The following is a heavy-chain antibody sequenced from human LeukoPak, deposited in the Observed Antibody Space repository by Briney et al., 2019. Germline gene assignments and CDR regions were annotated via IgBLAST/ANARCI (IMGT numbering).Heavy chain of an antibody. D-gene: IGHD6-13*01. CDR1: GGTFSSYA. CDR3: ARVGYSSSWYNWFDP. CDR2: IIPIFGTA. Sequence: SVKVSCKASGGTFSSYAISWVRQAPGQGLEWMGGIIPIFGTANYAQKFQGRVTITTVESTSTAYMELSSLRSEDTAVYYCARVGYSSSWYNWFDPWGQGTLVTVSS. V-gene: IGHV1-69*05. J-gene: IGHJ5*02.